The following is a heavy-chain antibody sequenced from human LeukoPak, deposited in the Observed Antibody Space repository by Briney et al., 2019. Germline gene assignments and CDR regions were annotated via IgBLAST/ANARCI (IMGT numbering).Heavy chain of an antibody. J-gene: IGHJ4*02. CDR3: ARVASSGWYFPSYFDY. CDR2: IYYSGST. D-gene: IGHD6-19*01. V-gene: IGHV4-59*01. Sequence: PSETLSLTCTVTGGSISSYYWSWIRQPPGKGLEWIGYIYYSGSTNYNPSLKSRVTISVDTSKNQFSLKLSSVTAADTAVYYCARVASSGWYFPSYFDYWGQGTLVTVSS. CDR1: GGSISSYY.